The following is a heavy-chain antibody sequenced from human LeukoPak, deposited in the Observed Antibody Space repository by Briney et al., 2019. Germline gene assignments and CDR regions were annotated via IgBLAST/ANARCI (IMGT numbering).Heavy chain of an antibody. CDR1: GFTFSSYA. Sequence: GGSLRLSCSASGFTFSSYALYWVRQAPGKGLEYVSTIKSDGDTTYYADSVKGRFTIFRDNSKNTLYLQMSSLRAEDTAVYYCVKGNGGSYDYWGQGTLVTVSS. J-gene: IGHJ4*02. V-gene: IGHV3-64D*06. D-gene: IGHD1-26*01. CDR2: IKSDGDTT. CDR3: VKGNGGSYDY.